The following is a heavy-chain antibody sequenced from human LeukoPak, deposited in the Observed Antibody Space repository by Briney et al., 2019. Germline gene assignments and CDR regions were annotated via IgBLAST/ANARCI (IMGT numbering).Heavy chain of an antibody. V-gene: IGHV1-18*01. J-gene: IGHJ5*02. CDR2: ISAYNGNT. CDR3: ARDLGRRYYGSGSQGKNWFDP. D-gene: IGHD3-10*01. CDR1: GYTFASYG. Sequence: ASVKVSCKASGYTFASYGISWVRQAPGQGLEWMGWISAYNGNTNYAQKLQGRVTMTTDTSTSTAYMELRSLRSDDTAVYYCARDLGRRYYGSGSQGKNWFDPWGQGTLVTVSS.